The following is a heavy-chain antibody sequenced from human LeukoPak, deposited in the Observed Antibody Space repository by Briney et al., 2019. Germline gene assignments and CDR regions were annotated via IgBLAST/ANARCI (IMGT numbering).Heavy chain of an antibody. J-gene: IGHJ4*02. D-gene: IGHD4-17*01. V-gene: IGHV3-30*02. CDR2: IQSDGSNK. CDR3: ANTYGDYAPFDY. CDR1: GFTFSSYG. Sequence: GSLRLSCAASGFTFSSYGMHWVRQAPGKGLEWVAFIQSDGSNKYYADSVKGRFTISRDNSKNTLYLQMDSLRAEDTAVYYCANTYGDYAPFDYWGQGTLVTVSS.